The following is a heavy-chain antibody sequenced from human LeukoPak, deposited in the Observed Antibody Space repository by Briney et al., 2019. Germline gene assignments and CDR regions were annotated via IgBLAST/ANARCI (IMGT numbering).Heavy chain of an antibody. J-gene: IGHJ4*02. CDR3: ARQFRYFDY. Sequence: PGRSLRLSCAASGFTFNNYGMHWVRQAPGKGLEWVSISSNSGSSTHYAGSVKGRFTISRDNSKNTLSLQMNSLRAEDTAEYYCARQFRYFDYWGQGILVTVSS. CDR2: SSNSGSST. D-gene: IGHD4-11*01. V-gene: IGHV3-NL1*01. CDR1: GFTFNNYG.